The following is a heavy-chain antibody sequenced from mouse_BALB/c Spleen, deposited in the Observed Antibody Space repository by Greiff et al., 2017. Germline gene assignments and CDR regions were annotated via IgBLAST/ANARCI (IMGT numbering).Heavy chain of an antibody. J-gene: IGHJ2*01. CDR3: VRHGGLGRNFDY. CDR1: GFTFNTYA. V-gene: IGHV10-1*02. CDR2: IRSKSNNYAT. D-gene: IGHD4-1*01. Sequence: EVKVVESGGGLVQPKGSLKLSCAASGFTFNTYAMNWVRQAPGKGLEWVARIRSKSNNYATYYADSVKDRFTISRDDSQSMLYLQMNNLKTEDTAMYYCVRHGGLGRNFDYWGQGTTLTVSS.